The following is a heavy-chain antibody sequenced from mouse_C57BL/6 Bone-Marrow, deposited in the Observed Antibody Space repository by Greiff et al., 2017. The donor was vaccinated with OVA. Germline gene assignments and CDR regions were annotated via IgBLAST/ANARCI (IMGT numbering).Heavy chain of an antibody. CDR1: GYSITSGYY. J-gene: IGHJ4*01. CDR3: ARGFYYYGSSYNYYAMDY. CDR2: ISYDGSN. D-gene: IGHD1-1*01. V-gene: IGHV3-6*01. Sequence: ESGPGLVKPSQSLSLTCSVTGYSITSGYYWNWIRQFPGNKLEWMGYISYDGSNNYNPSLKNRISITRDTSKNQFFLKLNSVTTEDTATYYCARGFYYYGSSYNYYAMDYWGQGTSVTVSS.